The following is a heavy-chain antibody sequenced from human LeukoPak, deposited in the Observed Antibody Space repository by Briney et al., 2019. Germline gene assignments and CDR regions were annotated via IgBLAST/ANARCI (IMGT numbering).Heavy chain of an antibody. J-gene: IGHJ4*02. CDR3: ARQGVATAIDY. CDR2: IYASGNT. CDR1: VGSISSYY. V-gene: IGHV4-4*07. Sequence: SETLSLTCTVSVGSISSYYWSWMRQPAGKGLEWIGRIYASGNTNYNPSLKSRVTMSVDTSKNLFALKLSSVTAADTAVYYCARQGVATAIDYWGQGTLVTVSS. D-gene: IGHD2-21*02.